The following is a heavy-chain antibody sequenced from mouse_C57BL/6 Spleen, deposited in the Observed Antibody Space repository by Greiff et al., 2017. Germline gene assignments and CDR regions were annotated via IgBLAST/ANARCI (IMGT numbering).Heavy chain of an antibody. V-gene: IGHV1-80*01. Sequence: QVQLQQSGAELVKPGTSVKISCKASGYAFSSYWMNWVKQRPGKGLEWIGQIYPGDGDTNYNGKFKGKATLTADKSSSTAYMQLSSLTSEDSAVYFCARDDGNGFFFDYWGQGTTLTVSS. D-gene: IGHD1-1*01. CDR2: IYPGDGDT. J-gene: IGHJ2*01. CDR3: ARDDGNGFFFDY. CDR1: GYAFSSYW.